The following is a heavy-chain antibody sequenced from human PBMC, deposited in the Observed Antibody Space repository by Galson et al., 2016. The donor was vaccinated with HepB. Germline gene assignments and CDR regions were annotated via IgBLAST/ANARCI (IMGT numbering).Heavy chain of an antibody. CDR1: GFTFNTYA. CDR2: IWYDGNKK. V-gene: IGHV3-33*06. CDR3: AKGLDYSDSSGYSYLQY. J-gene: IGHJ4*02. Sequence: SLRLSCAASGFTFNTYAMHWVRRAPGKGLEWVALIWYDGNKKYYADSVKGRFTISRDNSKNTVYLQMNSLRVEDTAVYYCAKGLDYSDSSGYSYLQYWGQGTQVTVSS. D-gene: IGHD3-22*01.